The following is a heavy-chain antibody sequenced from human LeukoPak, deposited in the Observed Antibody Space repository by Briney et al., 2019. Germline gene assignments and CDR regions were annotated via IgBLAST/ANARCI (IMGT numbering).Heavy chain of an antibody. J-gene: IGHJ4*02. D-gene: IGHD3-10*01. CDR1: GGSISSGGYY. V-gene: IGHV4-31*03. CDR3: ARERSGDYFDY. CDR2: IYYSGST. Sequence: PSETLSLTCTVSGGSISSGGYYWSWIRQHPGKGLEWIGYIYYSGSTYYNPSLKSRVTISVDTSKNQFSLKLSSVTAADTAVYYCARERSGDYFDYWGQGTLVTVSS.